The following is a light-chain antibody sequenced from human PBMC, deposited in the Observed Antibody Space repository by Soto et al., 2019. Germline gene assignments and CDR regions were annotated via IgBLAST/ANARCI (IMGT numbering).Light chain of an antibody. CDR3: ETWDSNTVL. CDR1: SGRSTYI. V-gene: IGLV4-60*02. Sequence: QLVLTQSSSASASLGSSVKLTCTLSSGRSTYIIAWHQQQPGKAPRYLMKLQGSGIFDKGSGLPDRFSGSSSGADRYLTISNLQFEDEADYYCETWDSNTVLFGGGTKVTVL. CDR2: LQGSGIF. J-gene: IGLJ2*01.